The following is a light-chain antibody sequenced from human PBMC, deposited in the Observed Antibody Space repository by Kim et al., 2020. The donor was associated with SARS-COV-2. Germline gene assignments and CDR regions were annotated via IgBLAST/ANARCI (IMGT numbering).Light chain of an antibody. CDR3: QQYNSYSRT. J-gene: IGKJ2*01. Sequence: SASVGDRVTITCRASQSISSWLAWYQQKPGKAPKLLIYRTSYLESGVPSRFSGCGSGTDFTLTISSLQPDDFATYYCQQYNSYSRTFGQGTKLEI. CDR2: RTS. V-gene: IGKV1-5*03. CDR1: QSISSW.